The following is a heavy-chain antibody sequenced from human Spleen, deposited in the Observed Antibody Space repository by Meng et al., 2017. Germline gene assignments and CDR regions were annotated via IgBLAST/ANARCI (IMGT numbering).Heavy chain of an antibody. CDR2: IYPSGTT. CDR1: VDSISNTNW. V-gene: IGHV4-4*02. D-gene: IGHD4-17*01. Sequence: VRLQEPGPGLLKPAGPLSFPCASFVDSISNTNWWTWVRRPPGKGLEWIGEIYPSGTTDFNPSLKSRVTISVDRANNQFSLKLSSVTAADTAVYYCAGGSLTVTTENINYWGQGTLVTVSS. CDR3: AGGSLTVTTENINY. J-gene: IGHJ4*02.